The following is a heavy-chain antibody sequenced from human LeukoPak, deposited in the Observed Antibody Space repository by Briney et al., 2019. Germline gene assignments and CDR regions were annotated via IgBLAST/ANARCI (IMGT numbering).Heavy chain of an antibody. CDR2: IYYSGST. CDR1: GGSISGHY. D-gene: IGHD4-17*01. CDR3: ARDFRDGDSVFYYSYMDV. Sequence: SETLSLTCTVSGGSISGHYWSWIRQPPGKGLEWIGYIYYSGSTNCSPSLKSRGTISIDTSKNQFSLKLSSVTAADTAVYYCARDFRDGDSVFYYSYMDVWGKGTTVTVSS. V-gene: IGHV4-59*11. J-gene: IGHJ6*03.